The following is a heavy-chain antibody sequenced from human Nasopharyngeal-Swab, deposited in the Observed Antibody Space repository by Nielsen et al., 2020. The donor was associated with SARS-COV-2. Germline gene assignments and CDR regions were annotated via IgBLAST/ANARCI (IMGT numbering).Heavy chain of an antibody. Sequence: GESLTISCKGSGYSFTSYWISWVRQMPGKGLEWMGRIDPSDSYTNYSPPFQGHVTISADKSISTAYLQWSSLKASDTAMYYCARVKDTAMVKFLDYWGQGTLVTVSS. CDR1: GYSFTSYW. J-gene: IGHJ4*02. D-gene: IGHD5-18*01. CDR3: ARVKDTAMVKFLDY. V-gene: IGHV5-10-1*01. CDR2: IDPSDSYT.